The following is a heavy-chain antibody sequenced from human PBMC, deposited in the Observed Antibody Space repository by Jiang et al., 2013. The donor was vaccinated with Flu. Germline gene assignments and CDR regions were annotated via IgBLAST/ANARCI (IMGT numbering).Heavy chain of an antibody. Sequence: LLKPSETLSLTCAVYGGPFSGYYWSWIRQPPGKGLEWIGEINHSGSTNYNPSLKSRVTISVDTSKNQFSLKLSSVTAADTAVYYCARVGDSSVGGFPDYWGQGTLVTVSS. CDR3: ARVGDSSVGGFPDY. CDR1: GGPFSGYY. D-gene: IGHD3-22*01. V-gene: IGHV4-34*01. J-gene: IGHJ4*02. CDR2: INHSGST.